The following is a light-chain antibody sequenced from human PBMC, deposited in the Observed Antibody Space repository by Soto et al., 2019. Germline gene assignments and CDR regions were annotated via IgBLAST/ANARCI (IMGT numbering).Light chain of an antibody. CDR1: QSVSSY. V-gene: IGKV3-15*01. CDR3: QQYNNWLPIT. J-gene: IGKJ5*01. Sequence: EIVLTQSPATLSLSPGERATLSCRASQSVSSYLAWYQQKPGQAPRLLIYDASTRATGIADRFSGSGSGAEFTLTIISLQSEDFAIYYCQQYNNWLPITFGQGTRLEIK. CDR2: DAS.